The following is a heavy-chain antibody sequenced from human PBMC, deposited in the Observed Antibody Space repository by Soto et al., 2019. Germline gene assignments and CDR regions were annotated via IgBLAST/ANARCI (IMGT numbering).Heavy chain of an antibody. Sequence: EVQLVESGGGLVPPGGSLRLSCVVSGFTFNSYEMNWVRQAPGKGLEWIAYISAGGSRIHYADSVKGRFTISRDNAKNSLFLQMGSLRVEDTAVYYCARGLRDFDWRLPFGYWGQGTLVTVSS. V-gene: IGHV3-48*03. CDR1: GFTFNSYE. D-gene: IGHD3-9*01. CDR3: ARGLRDFDWRLPFGY. J-gene: IGHJ4*02. CDR2: ISAGGSRI.